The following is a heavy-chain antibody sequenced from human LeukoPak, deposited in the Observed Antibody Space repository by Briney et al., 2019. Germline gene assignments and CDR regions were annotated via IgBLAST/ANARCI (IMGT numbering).Heavy chain of an antibody. CDR1: GFTFRSHW. CDR3: ATTSAQTFDI. J-gene: IGHJ3*02. V-gene: IGHV3-7*01. CDR2: IKPDGIDK. D-gene: IGHD1-1*01. Sequence: GGSLRLSCVGSGFTFRSHWVNWVRQSPRKGLEWVANIKPDGIDKYYVDSARGRFTVSRDNAKNSAFLQMNSLRAEDTAIYYCATTSAQTFDIWGQGTLVSVPS.